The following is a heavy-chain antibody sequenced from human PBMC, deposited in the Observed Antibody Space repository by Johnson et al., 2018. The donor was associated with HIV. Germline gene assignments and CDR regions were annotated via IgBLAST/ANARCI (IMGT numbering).Heavy chain of an antibody. D-gene: IGHD1-26*01. J-gene: IGHJ3*02. CDR3: AKLVGATHPLDI. CDR2: ISYDGSNK. Sequence: QVQLVESGGGVVQPGRSLRLSCAASGFTFSSYAMHWVRQAPGKGLEWVAVISYDGSNKYYADSVKGRFSISRDNSKNTLYLQMNSLRKDDTALYYCAKLVGATHPLDIWGQGTMVTVSS. CDR1: GFTFSSYA. V-gene: IGHV3-30*04.